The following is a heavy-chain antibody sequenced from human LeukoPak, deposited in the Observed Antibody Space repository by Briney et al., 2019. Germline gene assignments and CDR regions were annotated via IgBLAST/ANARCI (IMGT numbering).Heavy chain of an antibody. D-gene: IGHD1-26*01. V-gene: IGHV3-21*01. CDR1: GFTFSSYS. J-gene: IGHJ3*02. CDR3: ARDRWEQDAFDI. CDR2: ISSSSSYI. Sequence: GGSLRLSCAASGFTFSSYSMNWVRQAPGKGLEWVSSISSSSSYIYYADSVKGRFTISRDNAKNSLYLQMNSLRAEDTAVYYCARDRWEQDAFDIWGQGTMVTVSS.